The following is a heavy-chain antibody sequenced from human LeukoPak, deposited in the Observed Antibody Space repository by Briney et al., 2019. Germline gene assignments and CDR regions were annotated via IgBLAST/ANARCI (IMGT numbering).Heavy chain of an antibody. V-gene: IGHV1-8*01. D-gene: IGHD3-22*01. Sequence: GASVKVSCKASGYTFTSYDINWVRQATGQGLEWMGWMNPNSGNTGYAQKFQGRVTMTRNTSISTAYMELSSLRSEDTAVYYCARDRDDSSGYFNYYYYYGMDVWGQGTTVTVSS. CDR1: GYTFTSYD. CDR2: MNPNSGNT. CDR3: ARDRDDSSGYFNYYYYYGMDV. J-gene: IGHJ6*02.